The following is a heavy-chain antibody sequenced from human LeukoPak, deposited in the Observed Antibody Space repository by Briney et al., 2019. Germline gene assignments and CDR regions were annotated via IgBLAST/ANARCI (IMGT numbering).Heavy chain of an antibody. CDR3: ARQTGIVVPAAMRGWFDP. J-gene: IGHJ5*02. V-gene: IGHV1-69*01. CDR1: GGTFSSYA. Sequence: SVKVSCKASGGTFSSYAIGWVRQAPGQGLEWMGGIIPIFGTANYAQKFQGRVTITADESTSTAYMELSSLRSEDTAVYYCARQTGIVVPAAMRGWFDPWGQGTLVTVSS. D-gene: IGHD2-2*01. CDR2: IIPIFGTA.